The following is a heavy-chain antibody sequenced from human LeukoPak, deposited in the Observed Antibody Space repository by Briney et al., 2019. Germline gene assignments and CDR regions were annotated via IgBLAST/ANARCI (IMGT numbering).Heavy chain of an antibody. J-gene: IGHJ1*01. CDR1: GGSISSSSYY. D-gene: IGHD6-13*01. Sequence: PSETLSLTCTVSGGSISSSSYYWGWIRQPPGKGLEWIGSIYYSGSTYYNPSLKSRVTISVDTSKNQFSLKLSSVTAADTAVYYCASVAAAAPFFQHWGQGTLVTVSS. V-gene: IGHV4-39*07. CDR2: IYYSGST. CDR3: ASVAAAAPFFQH.